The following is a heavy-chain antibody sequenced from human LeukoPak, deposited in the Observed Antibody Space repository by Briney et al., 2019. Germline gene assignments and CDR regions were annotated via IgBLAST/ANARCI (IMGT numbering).Heavy chain of an antibody. CDR2: IYYSGST. Sequence: SETLSLTCTVSGGSISSYYWSWIRQPPGKGLEWIGYIYYSGSTNYNPSLKSRVTISVDTSKNQFSLKLSSVTAADTAVYYCARQDRGLGAYFDYWGRGTLVTVSS. J-gene: IGHJ4*02. CDR1: GGSISSYY. CDR3: ARQDRGLGAYFDY. D-gene: IGHD1-26*01. V-gene: IGHV4-59*08.